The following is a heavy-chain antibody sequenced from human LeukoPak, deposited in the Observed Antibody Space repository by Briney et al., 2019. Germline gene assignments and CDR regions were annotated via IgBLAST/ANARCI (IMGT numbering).Heavy chain of an antibody. J-gene: IGHJ4*02. CDR3: ARAVVTPTGPGEFDY. CDR1: GGSISSYY. D-gene: IGHD4-23*01. CDR2: IYYSGST. V-gene: IGHV4-59*01. Sequence: SETLSLTCTVSGGSISSYYCSWIRQPPGKGLEWIGYIYYSGSTNYNPSLKSRVTISVDTSKNQFSLKLSSVTAADTAVYYCARAVVTPTGPGEFDYWGQGTLVTVSS.